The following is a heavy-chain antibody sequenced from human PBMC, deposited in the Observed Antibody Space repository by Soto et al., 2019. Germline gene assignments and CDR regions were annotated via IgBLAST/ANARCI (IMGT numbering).Heavy chain of an antibody. D-gene: IGHD6-13*01. Sequence: ASVKVSCKASGYTFTSYGISWVRQAPGQGLEWMGWISAYNGNTNYAQKLQGRVTMTADTSTSTAYMELRSLRSDDTAVYYCARSIAAAVDFDYWGQGTLVTVSS. J-gene: IGHJ4*02. CDR1: GYTFTSYG. CDR2: ISAYNGNT. V-gene: IGHV1-18*01. CDR3: ARSIAAAVDFDY.